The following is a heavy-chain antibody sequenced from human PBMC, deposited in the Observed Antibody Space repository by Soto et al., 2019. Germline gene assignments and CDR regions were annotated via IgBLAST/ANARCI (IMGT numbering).Heavy chain of an antibody. Sequence: GSLRLSCTASGFTFGDYAMSWFRQAPGKGLEWVGFIRSKAYGGTTEYAASVKGRFTISRDDSKSIAYLQMNSLKTEDTAVYYCTRRIGVVTAAVDAFDIWGQGTMVTVSS. D-gene: IGHD2-2*01. V-gene: IGHV3-49*03. CDR3: TRRIGVVTAAVDAFDI. CDR1: GFTFGDYA. CDR2: IRSKAYGGTT. J-gene: IGHJ3*02.